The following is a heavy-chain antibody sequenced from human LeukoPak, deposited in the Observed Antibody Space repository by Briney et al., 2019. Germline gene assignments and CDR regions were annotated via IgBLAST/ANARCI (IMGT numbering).Heavy chain of an antibody. J-gene: IGHJ4*02. D-gene: IGHD6-13*01. CDR1: GYTFSSYW. V-gene: IGHV3-74*01. Sequence: GGSLRLSCAASGYTFSSYWMHGVRQAPGKGLVWVSRINTDGRSTSYADSVKRRFTISRDNAKNTLYLQMNSLSAEDTAVYYCSRVSSISWWALDYWGQGTLVTVSS. CDR3: SRVSSISWWALDY. CDR2: INTDGRST.